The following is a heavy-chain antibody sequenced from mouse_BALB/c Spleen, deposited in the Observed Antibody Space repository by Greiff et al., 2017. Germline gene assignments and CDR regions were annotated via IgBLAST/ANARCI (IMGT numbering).Heavy chain of an antibody. CDR2: IRNKANGYTT. CDR1: GFTFTDYY. D-gene: IGHD4-1*01. J-gene: IGHJ2*01. CDR3: ARDNWDEGFDY. Sequence: EVKLMESGGGLVQPGGSLRLSCATSGFTFTDYYMSWVRQPPGKALEWLGFIRNKANGYTTEYSASVKGRFTISRDNSQSILYLQMNTLRAEDSATYYCARDNWDEGFDYWGQGTTLTVSS. V-gene: IGHV7-3*02.